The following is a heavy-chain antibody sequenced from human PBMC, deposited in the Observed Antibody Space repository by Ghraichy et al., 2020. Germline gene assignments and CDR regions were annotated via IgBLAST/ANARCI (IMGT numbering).Heavy chain of an antibody. V-gene: IGHV1-46*01. CDR3: VRDVTPSVGFCTTINCKRGDFDY. CDR1: GYTFTSHY. D-gene: IGHD2-8*01. CDR2: INLNTGST. J-gene: IGHJ4*02. Sequence: ASVKVSCKASGYTFTSHYIHWVRQAPGQGLEWMGIINLNTGSTSYKQTFQGRLIITRDTSTSTVYMELSSLRSEDSAVYFCVRDVTPSVGFCTTINCKRGDFDYWGQGTLVTVSS.